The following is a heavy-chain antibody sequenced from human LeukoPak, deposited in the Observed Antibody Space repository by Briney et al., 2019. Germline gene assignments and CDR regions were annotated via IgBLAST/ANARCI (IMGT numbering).Heavy chain of an antibody. D-gene: IGHD3-3*01. CDR2: IRTDGLET. CDR3: ARVMSGYYVVLDV. V-gene: IGHV3-74*01. CDR1: GFAFNNYW. J-gene: IGHJ3*01. Sequence: PGGSLRLSCEASGFAFNNYWMHWVRQAPGKGLVWLSRIRTDGLETSYADSVKGRFTVSRDNAKNTLYLQMNSLRAEDTAVYYCARVMSGYYVVLDVWGQGTMVTVSS.